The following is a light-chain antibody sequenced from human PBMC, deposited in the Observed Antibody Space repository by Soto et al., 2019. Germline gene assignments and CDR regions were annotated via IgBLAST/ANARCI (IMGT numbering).Light chain of an antibody. V-gene: IGKV2-28*01. J-gene: IGKJ4*01. CDR1: QSPLHSNGYNY. CDR3: MQTIQTPVT. CDR2: LGS. Sequence: IVMNQSPPSPPLNPGEPGPLSFRAWQSPLHSNGYNYLDWYLQKPGQPPQLLISLGSNRASGVPDRFSGSGSGTDFTLKIITVEAEDVGVYYCMQTIQTPVTFGGGTKVDIK.